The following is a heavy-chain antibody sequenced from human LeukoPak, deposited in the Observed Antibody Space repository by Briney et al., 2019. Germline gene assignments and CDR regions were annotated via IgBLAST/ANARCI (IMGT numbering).Heavy chain of an antibody. V-gene: IGHV3-66*01. CDR1: GFTVSSNY. Sequence: GGSLRLSCAASGFTVSSNYMSWVRQAPGKGLEWVSVIYSGGSTYYADSVKGRFTISRDNSKNTLYLQMNSLRAEDTAVYYCARDWSGYDYVMGNWFDPWGQGTLVTVSS. J-gene: IGHJ5*02. CDR3: ARDWSGYDYVMGNWFDP. D-gene: IGHD5-12*01. CDR2: IYSGGST.